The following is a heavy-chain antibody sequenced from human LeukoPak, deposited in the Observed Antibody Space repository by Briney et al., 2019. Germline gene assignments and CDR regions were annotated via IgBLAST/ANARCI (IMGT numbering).Heavy chain of an antibody. CDR1: GGSISSYY. V-gene: IGHV4-59*01. D-gene: IGHD3-3*01. Sequence: SETLSLTCTVSGGSISSYYWSWIRQPPGKGLEWIGYIYYSGSTNYNLSLKSRVTISVDTSKNQFSLKLSSVTAADTAVYYCARAPGMGFLEWLFLDYWGQGTLVTVSS. CDR3: ARAPGMGFLEWLFLDY. CDR2: IYYSGST. J-gene: IGHJ4*02.